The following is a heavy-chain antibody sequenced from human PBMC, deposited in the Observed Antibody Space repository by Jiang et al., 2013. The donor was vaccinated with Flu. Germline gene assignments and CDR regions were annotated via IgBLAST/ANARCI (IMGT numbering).Heavy chain of an antibody. J-gene: IGHJ4*02. Sequence: PGLVKPSETLSLTCAVSGYSISSGYYWGWIRQPPGKGLEWIGSIYHSGSTYYNPSLKSRVTISVDTSKNQFSLKLSPVTAADTAVYYCARLRFGEPDLDYWGQGTLVTVSS. D-gene: IGHD3-10*01. CDR3: ARLRFGEPDLDY. CDR2: IYHSGST. CDR1: GYSISSGYY. V-gene: IGHV4-38-2*01.